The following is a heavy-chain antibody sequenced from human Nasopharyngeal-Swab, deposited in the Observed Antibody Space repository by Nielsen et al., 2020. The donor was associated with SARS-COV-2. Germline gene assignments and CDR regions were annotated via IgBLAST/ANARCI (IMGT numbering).Heavy chain of an antibody. Sequence: ASVKVSCKVSGYTLTELSMHWVRQAPGKGLEWMGWINPNGGGTNYAQEFQGRVTMTRDTSISTTYMDLRWLRSDDTAVYYCARGPAHGAYPSRASFDLWGRGTLVSVSS. V-gene: IGHV1-2*02. J-gene: IGHJ2*01. CDR3: ARGPAHGAYPSRASFDL. CDR2: INPNGGGT. D-gene: IGHD3-16*01. CDR1: GYTLTELS.